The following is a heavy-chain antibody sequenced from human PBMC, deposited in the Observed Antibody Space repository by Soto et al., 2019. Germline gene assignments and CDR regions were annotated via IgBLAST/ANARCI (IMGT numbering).Heavy chain of an antibody. V-gene: IGHV2-5*02. D-gene: IGHD1-7*01. CDR3: AYRQEYRDSWNSGWFDP. CDR1: GFSLSTSGVG. CDR2: IYRDDDK. J-gene: IGHJ5*02. Sequence: QITLKESGPTLVIPTQTLTLTCTLSGFSLSTSGVGVGWIRQAPGKALEWLGVIYRDDDKRYNPSLKTRLTITRDYSTKQVLLTMTNMDPVDTATYYCAYRQEYRDSWNSGWFDPWGQGTLVTVSS.